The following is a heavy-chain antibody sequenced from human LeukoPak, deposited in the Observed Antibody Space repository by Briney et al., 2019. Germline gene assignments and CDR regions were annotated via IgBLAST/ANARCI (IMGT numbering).Heavy chain of an antibody. J-gene: IGHJ4*02. CDR3: ARDLGTGSAFDY. Sequence: GGSLRLSCAVSGFTFSSYAIHWVRQAPGKGLEWVAVISYDGGNKYYADSVKGRFTISRDSSKNTQYLQMNSLRAEDTAVYYCARDLGTGSAFDYWGQGTLVTVSS. CDR2: ISYDGGNK. CDR1: GFTFSSYA. V-gene: IGHV3-30*04. D-gene: IGHD1-14*01.